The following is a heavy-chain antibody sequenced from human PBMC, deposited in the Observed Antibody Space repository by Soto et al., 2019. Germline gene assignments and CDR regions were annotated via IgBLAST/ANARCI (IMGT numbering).Heavy chain of an antibody. J-gene: IGHJ4*02. Sequence: EVQLVESGGGLVKPGGSLKLSCAASGFAFSTYSMSWVRQAPGKGLEWVSSISGSGNYTHYADFLRGRFTISRDNAKTSLFLQMDSLRAEDTAVYYCAREGIYNYNEFYFDSWGQGTVVTVSS. V-gene: IGHV3-21*06. CDR2: ISGSGNYT. D-gene: IGHD1-20*01. CDR1: GFAFSTYS. CDR3: AREGIYNYNEFYFDS.